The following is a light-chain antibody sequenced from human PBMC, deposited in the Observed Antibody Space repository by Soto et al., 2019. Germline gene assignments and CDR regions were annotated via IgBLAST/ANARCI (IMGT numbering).Light chain of an antibody. J-gene: IGKJ1*01. V-gene: IGKV1-39*01. CDR3: QQSYRIWT. CDR1: QSISNF. CDR2: AAS. Sequence: DIQMTQSPSSLSASVGDRVTITCRASQSISNFVNWYQQKPGKAPNLLIYAASRLQSGVPSRFSGSGSGTDFTLTITTLQPEDFATYYCQQSYRIWTFGQGTKVDIK.